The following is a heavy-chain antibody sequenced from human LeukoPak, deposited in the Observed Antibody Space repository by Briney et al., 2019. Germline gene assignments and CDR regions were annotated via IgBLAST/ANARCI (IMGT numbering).Heavy chain of an antibody. J-gene: IGHJ5*02. V-gene: IGHV1-2*04. CDR1: GYTFTGYY. D-gene: IGHD3-3*01. CDR3: AREGSYYDFWSGSWFDP. Sequence: ASVKVSCKASGYTFTGYYMHWVRQAPGQGLVWMGWINPNSGGTSYAQKFQGWVTMTRDTSISTAYMELSRLRSDDTAVYYCAREGSYYDFWSGSWFDPWGQGTLVTVSS. CDR2: INPNSGGT.